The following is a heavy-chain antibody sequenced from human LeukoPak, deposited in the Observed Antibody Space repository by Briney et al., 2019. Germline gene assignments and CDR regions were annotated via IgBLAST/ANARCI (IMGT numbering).Heavy chain of an antibody. D-gene: IGHD5-18*01. J-gene: IGHJ4*02. V-gene: IGHV1-2*02. CDR1: GYTFTGYY. CDR2: INPNSGGT. CDR3: ARDPDRGYSYGWVSSGGY. Sequence: ASVKVSCKASGYTFTGYYMHWVRQAPGQGLEWMGWINPNSGGTNYAQKFQGRVTMTRDTSISTAYMELSRLRSDVTAVYYCARDPDRGYSYGWVSSGGYWGQGTLVTVSS.